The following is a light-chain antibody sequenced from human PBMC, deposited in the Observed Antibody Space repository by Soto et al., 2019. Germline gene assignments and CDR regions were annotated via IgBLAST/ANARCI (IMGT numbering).Light chain of an antibody. CDR2: GAS. CDR1: QSVSSNY. Sequence: EIVLTQSPGTLSLSPGERATLSCRASQSVSSNYLAWYQQKPGQAPRLLIYGASSRATGIPDRFSGSGSGTDFTVSVSRLEAEDSAVYYCQQYGGSPLTFGGGTKVEIK. J-gene: IGKJ4*01. V-gene: IGKV3-20*01. CDR3: QQYGGSPLT.